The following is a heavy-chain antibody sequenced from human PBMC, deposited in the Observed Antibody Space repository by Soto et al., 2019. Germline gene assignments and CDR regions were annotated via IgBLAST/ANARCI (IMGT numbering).Heavy chain of an antibody. J-gene: IGHJ6*02. CDR3: AQSVSAAGTYYYGMDV. CDR2: IFSNDEK. Sequence: SGPTLVNPTETLTLPCTVSGFSLSNARLGVRWIRQPPGKALEWLAHIFSNDEKSYSTSLKSRLTISKDTSKSQVVLTMTNMDPVDTATYYCAQSVSAAGTYYYGMDVWGQGT. V-gene: IGHV2-26*01. D-gene: IGHD6-13*01. CDR1: GFSLSNARLG.